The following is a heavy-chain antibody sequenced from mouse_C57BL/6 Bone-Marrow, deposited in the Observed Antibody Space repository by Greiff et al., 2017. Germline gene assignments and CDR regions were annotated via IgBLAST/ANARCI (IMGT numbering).Heavy chain of an antibody. CDR3: TRGGITTEYYFDY. Sequence: VQLVESGEGLVKPGGSLKLSCAASGFTFSSYAMSWVRQTPEKRLEWVAYISSGGDYIYYADTVKGRFTISRDNARNTLYLQMSSLKSEDTAMYYCTRGGITTEYYFDYWGQGTTLTVSS. CDR2: ISSGGDYI. D-gene: IGHD2-4*01. V-gene: IGHV5-9-1*02. CDR1: GFTFSSYA. J-gene: IGHJ2*01.